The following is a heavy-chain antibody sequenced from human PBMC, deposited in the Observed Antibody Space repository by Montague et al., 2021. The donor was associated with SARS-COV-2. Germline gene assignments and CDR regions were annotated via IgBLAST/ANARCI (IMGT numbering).Heavy chain of an antibody. D-gene: IGHD3-10*01. CDR3: AGGSGIINFYNSGMDV. CDR1: GGSISSYY. V-gene: IGHV4-4*07. Sequence: SETLSLTCDVSGGSISSYYWSWIRQPAGKGLEWIGRIYTSGTTNYNPSLKSRVTMSVDTSKNQFSLKLSSVTAADTAVYYCAGGSGIINFYNSGMDVWGQGTTVTVSS. CDR2: IYTSGTT. J-gene: IGHJ6*02.